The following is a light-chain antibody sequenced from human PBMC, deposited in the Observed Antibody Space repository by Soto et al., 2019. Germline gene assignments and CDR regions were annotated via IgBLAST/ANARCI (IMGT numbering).Light chain of an antibody. CDR3: LQGYHYPWT. CDR1: QGVRND. CDR2: AAS. J-gene: IGKJ1*01. Sequence: IQMTQSPSSRSASVGDRVTITCRASQGVRNDVDWYQQKPGQAPKVLIYAASSLQSGVPSRFSGSGSGTDFTLTISRLQPEDSATYYCLQGYHYPWTFGQGTKVEIK. V-gene: IGKV1-6*01.